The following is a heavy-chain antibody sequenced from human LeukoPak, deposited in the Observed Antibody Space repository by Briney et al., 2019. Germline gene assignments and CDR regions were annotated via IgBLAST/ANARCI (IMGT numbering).Heavy chain of an antibody. V-gene: IGHV4-34*01. CDR3: ARRETKSYYYDSSETFDY. Sequence: SETLSLTCAVYGGTFSGYYWSWIRQPPGKGLEWIGEINHSGNTNYNPSLKSRVTISIDTSKNQFSLKLSSVTAADTAVYYCARRETKSYYYDSSETFDYWGQGTLVTVSS. J-gene: IGHJ4*02. CDR1: GGTFSGYY. D-gene: IGHD3-22*01. CDR2: INHSGNT.